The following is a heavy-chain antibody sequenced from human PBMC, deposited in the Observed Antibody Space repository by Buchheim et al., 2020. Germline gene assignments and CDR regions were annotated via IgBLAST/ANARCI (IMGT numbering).Heavy chain of an antibody. D-gene: IGHD5-12*01. J-gene: IGHJ4*01. CDR3: VRDRSAYDWGY. Sequence: EVHLVESGGGSVQPGGSLRLSCAASGFTFTKYEMHWVRQAPGKGLEWVSYISTSGSDVYYSDSAKGRFTISRDNAKHSLYLQMNSLRAEDTAVYYCVRDRSAYDWGYWGHGTL. CDR2: ISTSGSDV. V-gene: IGHV3-48*03. CDR1: GFTFTKYE.